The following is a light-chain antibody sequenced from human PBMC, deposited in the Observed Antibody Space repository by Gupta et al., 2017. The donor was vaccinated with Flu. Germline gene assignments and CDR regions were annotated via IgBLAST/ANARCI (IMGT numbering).Light chain of an antibody. V-gene: IGLV1-44*01. J-gene: IGLJ3*02. Sequence: QSVLTKPLSEYGTTGQRVTISCSGSSSNIGSNTVNWYQQLPGTAPRHLIYSNNQRPSGVPDRFSGSKSGTSASLAISGRQSEDEADYYCSAWYDIRNGPVFGGWTKLTVL. CDR2: SNN. CDR3: SAWYDIRNGPV. CDR1: SSNIGSNT.